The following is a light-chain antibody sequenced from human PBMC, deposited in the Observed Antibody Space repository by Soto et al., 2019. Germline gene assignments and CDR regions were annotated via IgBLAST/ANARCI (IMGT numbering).Light chain of an antibody. CDR2: EVR. V-gene: IGLV2-14*01. CDR1: SSDVGGYNY. J-gene: IGLJ3*02. CDR3: CSYTSSSIRV. Sequence: QSVLTQPASVSGSPGQSITISCTGSSSDVGGYNYVSWYQQHPGKAPKLIIYEVRNRPSGVSNRLSGSKSGNTASLTISGLQADDEADYYCCSYTSSSIRVFGGGTQLTVL.